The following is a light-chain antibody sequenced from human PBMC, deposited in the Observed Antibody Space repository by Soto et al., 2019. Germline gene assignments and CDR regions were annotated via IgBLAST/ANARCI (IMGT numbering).Light chain of an antibody. CDR2: DAS. CDR1: QSVSSD. Sequence: EIVMTQSPATLSVSPGERATLSCRASQSVSSDLAWYQQKPGQAPRLLIYDASTRATGVPARFSGSGSGTEFTVTISSLQSEDFAVYYCQQYNNWPLTFGGGTKVGI. CDR3: QQYNNWPLT. J-gene: IGKJ4*01. V-gene: IGKV3-15*01.